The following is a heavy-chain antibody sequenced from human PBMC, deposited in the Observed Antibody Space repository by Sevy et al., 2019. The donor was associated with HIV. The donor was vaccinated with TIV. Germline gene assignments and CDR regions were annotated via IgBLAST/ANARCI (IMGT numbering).Heavy chain of an antibody. V-gene: IGHV3-23*01. CDR2: ISGSGGST. Sequence: GGSLRLSCAASGFTFSSYAMSWVRQAPGKGLEWVSAISGSGGSTYYADSVKGRFTISRDNSKNTRYLQMNSLRAEDKAVYYCAKGGYCTNGVCLPLFDYWGQGTLVTVSS. D-gene: IGHD2-8*01. J-gene: IGHJ4*02. CDR1: GFTFSSYA. CDR3: AKGGYCTNGVCLPLFDY.